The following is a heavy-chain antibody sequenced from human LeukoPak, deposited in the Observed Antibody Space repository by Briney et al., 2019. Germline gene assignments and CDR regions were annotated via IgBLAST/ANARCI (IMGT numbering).Heavy chain of an antibody. CDR3: ARCLWQQLYDYYYYYMDV. J-gene: IGHJ6*03. V-gene: IGHV1-46*01. CDR1: GYTFTSYY. CDR2: INTSGGST. D-gene: IGHD6-13*01. Sequence: GASVTVSCKASGYTFTSYYMHWVRQAPGQGLEWMGIINTSGGSTSYAQKFQGRVTMTRDTSTSTAYMELRSLRSDDTAVYYCARCLWQQLYDYYYYYMDVWGKGTTVTVSS.